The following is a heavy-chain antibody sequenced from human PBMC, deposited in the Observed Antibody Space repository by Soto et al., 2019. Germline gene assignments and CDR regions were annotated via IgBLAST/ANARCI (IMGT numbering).Heavy chain of an antibody. D-gene: IGHD3-3*01. CDR1: GYTFTSYA. CDR2: INAGNGNT. V-gene: IGHV1-3*01. Sequence: ASVKVSCKASGYTFTSYAMHWVRQAPGQRLEWMGWINAGNGNTKYSQKFQGRVTITRDTSASTAYMELSSLRSEDTAVYYCARARPTYYDFWSRFRWFDPWGQGTLVTVSS. J-gene: IGHJ5*02. CDR3: ARARPTYYDFWSRFRWFDP.